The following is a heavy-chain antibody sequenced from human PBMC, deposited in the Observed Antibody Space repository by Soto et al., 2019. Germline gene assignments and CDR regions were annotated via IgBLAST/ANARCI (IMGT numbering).Heavy chain of an antibody. D-gene: IGHD3-10*01. CDR3: AMEFFSPQAYWFFDL. CDR2: IAADGLAQ. V-gene: IGHV3-30*03. CDR1: GFTYSTFG. Sequence: QVQLVESGGGVVQPGRSLRLSCAASGFTYSTFGMHWVRQAPGKGLEWVAVIAADGLAQYYADSVKGRFTISRDNSENTLFLQLNNLGAADTAVYYCAMEFFSPQAYWFFDLWGRGTLVTVSS. J-gene: IGHJ2*01.